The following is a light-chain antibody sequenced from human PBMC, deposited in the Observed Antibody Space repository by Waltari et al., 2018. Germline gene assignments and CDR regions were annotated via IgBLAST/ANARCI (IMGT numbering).Light chain of an antibody. CDR1: ILAKKY. J-gene: IGLJ3*02. V-gene: IGLV3-27*01. CDR3: FSAADNNWV. CDR2: DDS. Sequence: SYELTQPSSVSVSPGQTAKILCSGDILAKKYARWFQQKPGQAPLLRIYDDSERPSAIPGRFSGSSSGPTVTLTIPGAHVDDEADYYCFSAADNNWVFGGGTKLTVL.